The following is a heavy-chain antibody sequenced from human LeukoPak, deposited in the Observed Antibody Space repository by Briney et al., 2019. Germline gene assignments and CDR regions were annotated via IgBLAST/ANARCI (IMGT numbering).Heavy chain of an antibody. CDR2: INPSGGST. D-gene: IGHD3-9*01. J-gene: IGHJ4*02. V-gene: IGHV1-46*03. CDR1: GYTFTSYY. Sequence: ASVKVSCKASGYTFTSYYMHWVRQAPGLGLEWMGIINPSGGSTSYAQKFQGRVTMTRDTSTSTVYMELSSLRSEDTAVYYCARGIEYYDILTGYEPPDYWGQGTLVTVSS. CDR3: ARGIEYYDILTGYEPPDY.